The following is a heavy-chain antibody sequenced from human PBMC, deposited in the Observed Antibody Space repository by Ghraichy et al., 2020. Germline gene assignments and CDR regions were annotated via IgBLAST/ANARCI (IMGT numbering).Heavy chain of an antibody. Sequence: SETLSPTCAVSGGSIRNNDWWSWVRQSPEKGLEWIGEIHHGGRTKYNPSLESRVTFSIDTSMNQFSLRLGSVTAADTAVYYCARVLSTGWRQLDLWGQGTLVTVSS. CDR1: GGSIRNNDW. CDR3: ARVLSTGWRQLDL. J-gene: IGHJ5*02. D-gene: IGHD6-19*01. CDR2: IHHGGRT. V-gene: IGHV4-4*02.